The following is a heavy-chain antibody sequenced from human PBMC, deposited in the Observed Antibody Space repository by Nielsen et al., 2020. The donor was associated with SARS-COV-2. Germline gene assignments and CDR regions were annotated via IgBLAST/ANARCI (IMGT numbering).Heavy chain of an antibody. V-gene: IGHV4-39*01. D-gene: IGHD3-10*01. Sequence: GSLRLSCTVSGGSISSSSYYWGWIRQPPGKGLEWIGSIYYSGSTYYNPSLKSRVTISVDTSKNQFSLKLSSVTAADTAVYYCARVFADSNYYGSGGHDYWGQGTLVTVSS. CDR1: GGSISSSSYY. CDR2: IYYSGST. J-gene: IGHJ4*02. CDR3: ARVFADSNYYGSGGHDY.